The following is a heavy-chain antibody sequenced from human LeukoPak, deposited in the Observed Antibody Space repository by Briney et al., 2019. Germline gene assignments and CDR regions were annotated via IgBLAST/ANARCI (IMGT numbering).Heavy chain of an antibody. CDR1: GGSISGTPYY. J-gene: IGHJ4*02. V-gene: IGHV4-39*07. CDR3: ARASTIFGHFAY. CDR2: IYYSGST. Sequence: SETLSLTCAISGGSISGTPYYWGWIRQPPGKGLEWIGSIYYSGSTYYNPSLKSRLTIPVDTSKNQFSLKLSSVTAADTAVYYCARASTIFGHFAYWGRGTLVTVSS. D-gene: IGHD3-3*01.